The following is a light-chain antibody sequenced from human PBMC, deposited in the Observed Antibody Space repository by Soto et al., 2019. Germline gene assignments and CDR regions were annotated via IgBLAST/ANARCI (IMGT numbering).Light chain of an antibody. CDR3: QKCGSAPFT. CDR1: QGISNY. J-gene: IGKJ4*01. Sequence: IWMTQSPSLLSASTGDRVTISCRMSQGISNYLAWYQQKPGKVPKLLIYAASTLQSGVPSRFTGSGSGTDFTLTISSLQPEDVATYYCQKCGSAPFTFGGGTKVDIK. V-gene: IGKV1-27*01. CDR2: AAS.